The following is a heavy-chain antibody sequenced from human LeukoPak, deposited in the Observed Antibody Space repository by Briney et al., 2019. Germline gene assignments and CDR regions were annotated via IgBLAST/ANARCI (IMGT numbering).Heavy chain of an antibody. CDR3: ARVFPRIAAAGSTLDY. V-gene: IGHV1-18*01. Sequence: GASVKVSCKASGYTFTSYGISWVRQAPGQGLEWMGWISAYNGNTNYAQKLQGRVTMTTDTSTSTAYMELRSPRSDDTAVYYCARVFPRIAAAGSTLDYWGQGTLVTVSS. D-gene: IGHD6-13*01. J-gene: IGHJ4*02. CDR2: ISAYNGNT. CDR1: GYTFTSYG.